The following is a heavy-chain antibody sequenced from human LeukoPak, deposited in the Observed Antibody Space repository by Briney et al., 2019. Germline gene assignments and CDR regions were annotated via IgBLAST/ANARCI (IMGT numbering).Heavy chain of an antibody. D-gene: IGHD2-2*01. V-gene: IGHV1-69*01. J-gene: IGHJ4*02. CDR3: ARDDCSSTSCYGGFDY. Sequence: GSSVKVSCKASGGTFSSYAISWVRQAPGQGLEWMGGIIPIFGTANYAQKFQGRVTITADESTSTAYMELSSLRSEDTAVYYCARDDCSSTSCYGGFDYWGQGTLVTVSS. CDR1: GGTFSSYA. CDR2: IIPIFGTA.